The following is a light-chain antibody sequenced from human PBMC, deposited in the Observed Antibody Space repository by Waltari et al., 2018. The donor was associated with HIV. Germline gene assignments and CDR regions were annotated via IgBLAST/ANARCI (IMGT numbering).Light chain of an antibody. Sequence: EIVMTQSPATLSVSPGERATLSGRASQSVSNNLAWYQQKPGQAPRLLIYCASTRVTGLPATFRVSGSGTEFTLTISSLQSEDFSLYYCQQYNNWPPYTFGQGTKLEIK. V-gene: IGKV3-15*01. CDR3: QQYNNWPPYT. CDR1: QSVSNN. CDR2: CAS. J-gene: IGKJ2*01.